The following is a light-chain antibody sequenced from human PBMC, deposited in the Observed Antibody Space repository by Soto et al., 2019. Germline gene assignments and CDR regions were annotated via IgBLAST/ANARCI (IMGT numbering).Light chain of an antibody. V-gene: IGLV2-14*03. CDR2: DVS. Sequence: QSALTQPASVSGSPGQSITISCTGTRSDVGGYDSVYWYQQHPGKAPQLMIFDVSNRPSGFSSRFSGSKSGNTASLSIAGLQSDDEAKYVCSSYSSSPSRVFGGGTQLTVL. J-gene: IGLJ3*02. CDR3: SSYSSSPSRV. CDR1: RSDVGGYDS.